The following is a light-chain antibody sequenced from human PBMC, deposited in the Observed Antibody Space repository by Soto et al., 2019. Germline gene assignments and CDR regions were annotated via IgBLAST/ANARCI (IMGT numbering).Light chain of an antibody. CDR3: RSYVGGNILV. CDR1: SSDVGGYNY. Sequence: QSALTQPPSASGSPGQSVTLSCTGTSSDVGGYNYVSWYQQHPGKVPKLMIYEVSKRHSGVPDRFSGSKSGNTASLTVSGLQAEDEADYYCRSYVGGNILVFGGGTKLTVL. J-gene: IGLJ3*02. CDR2: EVS. V-gene: IGLV2-8*01.